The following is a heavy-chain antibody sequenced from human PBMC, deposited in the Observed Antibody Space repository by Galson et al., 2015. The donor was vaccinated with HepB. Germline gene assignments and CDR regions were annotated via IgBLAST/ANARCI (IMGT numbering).Heavy chain of an antibody. CDR3: TRQGYYDNSGYLYYYYMDV. V-gene: IGHV3-73*01. J-gene: IGHJ6*03. CDR1: GFTFSGSP. Sequence: SLRLSCAASGFTFSGSPMHWVRQASGKGLEWVGRIRSKANSYATAYAASVKGRFTISRDDSKNTVYLQMNSLKTEDTAVYYCTRQGYYDNSGYLYYYYMDVWGKGTTVTVSS. CDR2: IRSKANSYAT. D-gene: IGHD3-22*01.